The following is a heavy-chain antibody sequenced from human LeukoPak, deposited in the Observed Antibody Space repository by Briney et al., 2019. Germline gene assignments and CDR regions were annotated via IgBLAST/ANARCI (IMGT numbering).Heavy chain of an antibody. CDR3: AKDQSSGGYYYFDY. J-gene: IGHJ4*02. CDR1: GFTVSSNY. V-gene: IGHV3-66*01. D-gene: IGHD6-19*01. CDR2: IYSGGST. Sequence: GGSLRLFRAASGFTVSSNYMSWVRQAPGKGLEWVSVIYSGGSTYYADSVKGRFTISRDNSKNTLYLQMISLRAEDTAVYYCAKDQSSGGYYYFDYWGQGTLDTVSS.